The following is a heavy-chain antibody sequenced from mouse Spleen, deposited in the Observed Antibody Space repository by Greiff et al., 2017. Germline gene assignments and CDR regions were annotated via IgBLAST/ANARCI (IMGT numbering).Heavy chain of an antibody. CDR3: ARFDSGAMDY. CDR2: IYPRSGNT. D-gene: IGHD2-4*01. V-gene: IGHV1-81*01. Sequence: VQRVESGAELARPGASVKLSCKASGYTFTSYGISWVKQRTGQGLEWIGEIYPRSGNTYYNEKFKGKATLTADKSSSTAYMELRSLTSEDSAVYFCARFDSGAMDYWGQGTSVTVSS. CDR1: GYTFTSYG. J-gene: IGHJ4*01.